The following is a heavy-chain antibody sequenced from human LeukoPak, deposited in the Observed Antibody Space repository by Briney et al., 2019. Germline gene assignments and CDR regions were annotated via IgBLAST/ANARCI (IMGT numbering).Heavy chain of an antibody. CDR2: ISSSGSTI. V-gene: IGHV3-11*04. Sequence: GGSLRLSCAASGFTFSDYYMSWIRQAPGKGPEWVSYISSSGSTIYYADSVKGRFTISRDNAKNSLYLQMNSLRAEDTAVYYCARELGYYYDSRFDYWGQGTLVTVSS. D-gene: IGHD3-22*01. CDR1: GFTFSDYY. J-gene: IGHJ4*02. CDR3: ARELGYYYDSRFDY.